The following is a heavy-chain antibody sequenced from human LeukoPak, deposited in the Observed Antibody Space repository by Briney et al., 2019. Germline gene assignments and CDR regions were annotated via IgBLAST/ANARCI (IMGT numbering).Heavy chain of an antibody. CDR2: IGTTKAR. V-gene: IGHV3-48*03. D-gene: IGHD3-10*01. CDR1: GFAFGTYE. Sequence: SGGSLRLSCDASGFAFGTYEMTWVRQAPGKGLERISFIGTTKARQYADSVRGRFTISRDNAKQSLFLQMNSLTVEDKAVYYCARVEYVFGSGAYLGVFDVWGQGTMVTVSS. J-gene: IGHJ3*01. CDR3: ARVEYVFGSGAYLGVFDV.